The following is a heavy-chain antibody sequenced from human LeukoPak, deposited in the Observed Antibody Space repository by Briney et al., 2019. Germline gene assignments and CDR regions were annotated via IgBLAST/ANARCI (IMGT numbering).Heavy chain of an antibody. J-gene: IGHJ4*02. CDR1: GYTFTGYY. CDR2: INPNSGGT. V-gene: IGHV1-2*02. D-gene: IGHD2-15*01. Sequence: ASVKVSCKASGYTFTGYYMHWVRQAPGQGLEWMGWINPNSGGTNYAQKLQGRVTMTTDTSTSTAYMELRSLRSDDTAVYYCARAGYCSGGSCPGADFDYWGQGTLVTVSS. CDR3: ARAGYCSGGSCPGADFDY.